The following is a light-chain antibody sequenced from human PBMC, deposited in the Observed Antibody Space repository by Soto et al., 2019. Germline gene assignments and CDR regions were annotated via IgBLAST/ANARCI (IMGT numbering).Light chain of an antibody. CDR1: QTISSL. CDR2: AAS. Sequence: DIPMTQSPSIVSASVGDRVTITCLASQTISSLLAWYQQRPGKAPILLLYAASHLESGVPLRFSGSGSGTEFTLAIDSLQPDDFATYYCQQFNSYPWTFGQGTMVEIK. J-gene: IGKJ1*01. CDR3: QQFNSYPWT. V-gene: IGKV1-5*01.